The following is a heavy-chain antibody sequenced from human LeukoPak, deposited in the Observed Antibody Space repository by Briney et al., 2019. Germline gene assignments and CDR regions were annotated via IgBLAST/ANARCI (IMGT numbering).Heavy chain of an antibody. V-gene: IGHV3-21*01. J-gene: IGHJ4*02. CDR1: GFTFSSYS. CDR3: ARERASTPPDY. D-gene: IGHD5/OR15-5a*01. CDR2: ISSSSSYI. Sequence: GGPLRLSCAASGFTFSSYSMNWVRQAPGKGLEWVSSISSSSSYIYYADSVKGRFTISRDNAKNSVYLQMNSLRAEDTAVYYCARERASTPPDYWGQGTLVTVSS.